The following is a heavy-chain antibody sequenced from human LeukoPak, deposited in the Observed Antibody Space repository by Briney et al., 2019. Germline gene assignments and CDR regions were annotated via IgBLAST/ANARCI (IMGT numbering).Heavy chain of an antibody. V-gene: IGHV1-69*05. CDR1: GETFSSYA. Sequence: SVKVSCKASGETFSSYAISWVRQAPGQGLEWMGGIIPIFGTANYAQKFQGRVTITTDESTSTAYMELSSLRSEDTAVYYCARLRPDTAKWGQGTLVTVSS. J-gene: IGHJ4*02. CDR2: IIPIFGTA. D-gene: IGHD5-18*01. CDR3: ARLRPDTAK.